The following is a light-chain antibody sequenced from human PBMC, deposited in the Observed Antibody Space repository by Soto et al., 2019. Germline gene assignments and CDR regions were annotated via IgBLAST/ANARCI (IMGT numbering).Light chain of an antibody. J-gene: IGLJ1*01. CDR2: DVS. CDR1: SSDDGTYNY. Sequence: QSALTQPRSVSGSPGQSVTISCTGTSSDDGTYNYVSWYQQHPGKAPKVMIYDVSERPSGVPDRFSGSKSGNTASLTISGLQAEDEADYYCCSYAGSPRYVFGTGTKLTVL. V-gene: IGLV2-11*01. CDR3: CSYAGSPRYV.